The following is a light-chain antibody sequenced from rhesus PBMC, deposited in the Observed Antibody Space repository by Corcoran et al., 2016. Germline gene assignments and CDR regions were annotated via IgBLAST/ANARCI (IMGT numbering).Light chain of an antibody. V-gene: IGKV3S9*01. J-gene: IGKJ4*01. Sequence: EIVMTQSPATLSLSPGERATLSCRASQPITNFVAWYQQKPNKSPRHIIYGASSRASGIPDRFGGSGSGTDFSLTISSLEPEDFAVYYCQQFNEWPLTFGGGTKVEIK. CDR1: QPITNF. CDR2: GAS. CDR3: QQFNEWPLT.